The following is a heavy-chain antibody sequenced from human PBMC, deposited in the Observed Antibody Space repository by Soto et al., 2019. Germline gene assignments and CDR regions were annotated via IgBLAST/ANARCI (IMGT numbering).Heavy chain of an antibody. D-gene: IGHD4-4*01. J-gene: IGHJ4*02. CDR1: GLTFSGYG. CDR3: VTRSRGLQSSPPRLDS. CDR2: ISGSGSTT. V-gene: IGHV3-23*01. Sequence: EVQLLESGGGLVQPGGSLRLSCAASGLTFSGYGMSWVRQAPGTGLEWVSAISGSGSTTYYADSVKGRFTISRDDSKNILFLKMNSLRAADTAVYYCVTRSRGLQSSPPRLDSWGQGTLVTVSS.